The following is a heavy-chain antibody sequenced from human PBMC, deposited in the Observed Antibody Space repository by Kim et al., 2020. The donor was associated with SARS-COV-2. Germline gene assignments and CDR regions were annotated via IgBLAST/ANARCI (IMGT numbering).Heavy chain of an antibody. D-gene: IGHD5-12*01. J-gene: IGHJ6*02. Sequence: GESLKISCKGSGYSFTSYWISWVRQMPGKGLEWMGRIDPSDSYTNYSPSFQGHVTISADKSISTAYLQWSSLKASDTAMYYCARHVVSSGYSGYDSRRFYYYYGMDVWGQGTTVTVSS. V-gene: IGHV5-10-1*01. CDR1: GYSFTSYW. CDR2: IDPSDSYT. CDR3: ARHVVSSGYSGYDSRRFYYYYGMDV.